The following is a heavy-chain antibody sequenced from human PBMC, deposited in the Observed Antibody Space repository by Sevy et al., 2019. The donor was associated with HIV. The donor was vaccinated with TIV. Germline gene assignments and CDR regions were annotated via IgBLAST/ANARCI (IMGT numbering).Heavy chain of an antibody. V-gene: IGHV1-24*01. CDR3: ATGLPGEYVDCSSCYSDYFAY. Sequence: ASVKVSCKVSGYTLIEFSMHWVRQAPGKGLEWMGGFDPEDGETIYAQRFQGRVTMTEDTSTDTAYMELSSLRSEDTAVYYCATGLPGEYVDCSSCYSDYFAYWGQGTLVTVSP. CDR1: GYTLIEFS. CDR2: FDPEDGET. J-gene: IGHJ4*02. D-gene: IGHD2-15*01.